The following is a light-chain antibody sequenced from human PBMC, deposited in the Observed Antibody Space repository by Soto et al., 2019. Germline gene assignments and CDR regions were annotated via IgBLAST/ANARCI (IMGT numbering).Light chain of an antibody. CDR1: QGISSY. V-gene: IGKV1-9*01. CDR2: AAS. J-gene: IGKJ5*01. CDR3: QQLNSYLAIT. Sequence: DVELTERRFFMSATVGDRVTITCRASQGISSYLAWYQQKPGKAPKLLIYAASTLQSGVPSRFSGSGSGTEFTLTISSLQPEDFATNYCQQLNSYLAITFGQGTRLE.